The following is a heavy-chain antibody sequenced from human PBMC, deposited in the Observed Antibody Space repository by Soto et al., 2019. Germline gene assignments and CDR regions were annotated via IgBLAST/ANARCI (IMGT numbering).Heavy chain of an antibody. CDR3: ARLMVRGVMRYYYYGMDV. D-gene: IGHD3-10*01. CDR1: GFTFSSYW. CDR2: IKQDGSEK. V-gene: IGHV3-7*03. J-gene: IGHJ6*02. Sequence: EVQLVESGGGLVQPGGSLRLSCAASGFTFSSYWMSWVRQAPGKGLEWVANIKQDGSEKYYVDSVKGRFTISRDNAKNSLYLQMNSLRAEDTAVYYCARLMVRGVMRYYYYGMDVWGQGTTVTVSS.